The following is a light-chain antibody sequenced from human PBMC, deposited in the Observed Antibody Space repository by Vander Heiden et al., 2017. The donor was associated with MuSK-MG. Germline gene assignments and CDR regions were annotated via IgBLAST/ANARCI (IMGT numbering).Light chain of an antibody. V-gene: IGKV1-5*03. CDR1: QRISSW. Sequence: DIQMTQSPSTLSAPLGDRVTITCRASQRISSWLAWYQQKPGKAPKLLIYKASSLESGVPSRFSGSGSGTEFTLTISSLQPDDFATYYCQQYNSSPWTFGQGTKVEIK. J-gene: IGKJ1*01. CDR3: QQYNSSPWT. CDR2: KAS.